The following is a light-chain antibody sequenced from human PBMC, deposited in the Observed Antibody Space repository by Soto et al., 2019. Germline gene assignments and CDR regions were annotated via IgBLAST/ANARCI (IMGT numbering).Light chain of an antibody. J-gene: IGKJ5*01. V-gene: IGKV3-11*01. CDR3: QQRSNWPYSMV. CDR1: QSVNSN. Sequence: EIVLTQSPATQSLSPGEGATLSCRASQSVNSNLAWYQQKPGQAPRLLIYDASNRATGIPARFSGSGSGTDFTLTISSLEPEDFAVYYCQQRSNWPYSMVFGQGTRLEIK. CDR2: DAS.